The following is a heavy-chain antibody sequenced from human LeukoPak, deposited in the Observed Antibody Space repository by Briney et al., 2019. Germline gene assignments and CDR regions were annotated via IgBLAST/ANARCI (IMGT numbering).Heavy chain of an antibody. Sequence: SQTLSLTCTVSGDSISRYYWSWIRQPPGKGLEWIGYIYYSGSTNYNPSLKSRLTMSVDTSKNQFSLKLTSVTAADTAVYYCARQEDLKLDYWGQGTLVTVSS. V-gene: IGHV4-59*01. CDR3: ARQEDLKLDY. J-gene: IGHJ4*02. CDR1: GDSISRYY. D-gene: IGHD5-24*01. CDR2: IYYSGST.